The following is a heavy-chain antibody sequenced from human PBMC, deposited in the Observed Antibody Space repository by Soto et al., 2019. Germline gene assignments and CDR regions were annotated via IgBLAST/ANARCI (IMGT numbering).Heavy chain of an antibody. CDR1: GYTFTSYG. V-gene: IGHV1-18*01. Sequence: QVQLVQSGAEVKKPGALVKVSCKASGYTFTSYGISWVRQAPGQGLEWMGWISAYNGNTNYAQKLQGRVTMTTDTSTSTAYMELRSLSSDDTAVYYCARDLSIAPPYYYGMDVWGQGTTVTVSS. J-gene: IGHJ6*02. CDR2: ISAYNGNT. CDR3: ARDLSIAPPYYYGMDV. D-gene: IGHD6-6*01.